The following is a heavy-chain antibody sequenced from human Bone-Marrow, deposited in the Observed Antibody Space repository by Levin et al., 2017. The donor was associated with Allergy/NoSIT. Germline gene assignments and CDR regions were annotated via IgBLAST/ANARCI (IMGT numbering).Heavy chain of an antibody. CDR2: FSTYDTNT. Sequence: GASVKVSCKTSGYTFSTYGISWVRQAPGQGLEWMGWFSTYDTNTHYAQRVQGRVTMTTDTFTNTAYMELRSLRSDDTAIYYCARAPEGDISYFDYWGQGTLVTVSS. CDR1: GYTFSTYG. CDR3: ARAPEGDISYFDY. V-gene: IGHV1-18*01. D-gene: IGHD3-22*01. J-gene: IGHJ4*02.